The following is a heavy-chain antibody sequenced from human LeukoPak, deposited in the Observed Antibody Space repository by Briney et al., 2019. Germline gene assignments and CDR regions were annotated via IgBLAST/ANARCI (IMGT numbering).Heavy chain of an antibody. V-gene: IGHV4-30-4*08. CDR3: ASTYYDFWSGYDLKFDY. Sequence: SETLSLTCAVYGGSFSGYYWSWIRQPPGKGLEWIGYIYYSGSTYYNPSLKSRVTISVDTSKNQFSLKLSSVTAADTAVYYCASTYYDFWSGYDLKFDYWGQGTLVTVSS. CDR2: IYYSGST. J-gene: IGHJ4*02. CDR1: GGSFSGYY. D-gene: IGHD3-3*01.